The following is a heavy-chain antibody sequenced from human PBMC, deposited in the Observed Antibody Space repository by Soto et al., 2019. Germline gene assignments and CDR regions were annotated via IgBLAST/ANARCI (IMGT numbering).Heavy chain of an antibody. Sequence: QVELVQSGAEVKKPGASVKVSCKASGYTFTKFGISWMRQAPGQGLEWMGWISAYNGNTNYAQKFQGRVTMTTDTSTCTAYMEVRSLRYDDTAVYYCARGGTPLDYWGQGTLVTVS. CDR2: ISAYNGNT. CDR1: GYTFTKFG. CDR3: ARGGTPLDY. J-gene: IGHJ4*02. V-gene: IGHV1-18*01. D-gene: IGHD3-16*01.